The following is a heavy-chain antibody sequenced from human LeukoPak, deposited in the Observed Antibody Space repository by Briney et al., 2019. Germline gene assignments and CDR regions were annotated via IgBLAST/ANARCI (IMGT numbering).Heavy chain of an antibody. CDR3: ARLLPQDAFDI. CDR1: GYTFTSYY. Sequence: ASVKVSCKASGYTFTSYYMHRVRQAPGQGLEWMGIINPSGGSTSYAQKFQGRVTMTRDTSTSTVYMELSSLRSEDTAVYYCARLLPQDAFDIWGQGTMVTVSS. CDR2: INPSGGST. D-gene: IGHD3-22*01. V-gene: IGHV1-46*01. J-gene: IGHJ3*02.